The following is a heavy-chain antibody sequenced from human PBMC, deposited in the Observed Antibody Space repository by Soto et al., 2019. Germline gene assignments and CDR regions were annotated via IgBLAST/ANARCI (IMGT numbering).Heavy chain of an antibody. D-gene: IGHD3-22*01. CDR3: ARDFSGYTY. J-gene: IGHJ4*02. Sequence: PSETLSLTCAVYGGSFSGYYWSWIRQPPGKGLEWIGEINHSGSTNYNPSLKSRVTISVDTSKNQFSLKLSSVTAADTAVYYCARDFSGYTYWGQGTLVTVSS. CDR2: INHSGST. V-gene: IGHV4-34*01. CDR1: GGSFSGYY.